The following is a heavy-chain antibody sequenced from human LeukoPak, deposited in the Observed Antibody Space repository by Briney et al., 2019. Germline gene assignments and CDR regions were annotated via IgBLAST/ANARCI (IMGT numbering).Heavy chain of an antibody. V-gene: IGHV4-59*12. J-gene: IGHJ5*02. CDR1: GGSISSYH. CDR3: ARDSGTTGEVKFDP. CDR2: IYYSGST. D-gene: IGHD3-10*01. Sequence: SETLSLTCTVSGGSISSYHWSWIRQPPGKGLEWIGYIYYSGSTTYNPSLKSRVTMAVDTSKTQFSLKLSSVTAADTAVYYCARDSGTTGEVKFDPWGQGTLVTVSA.